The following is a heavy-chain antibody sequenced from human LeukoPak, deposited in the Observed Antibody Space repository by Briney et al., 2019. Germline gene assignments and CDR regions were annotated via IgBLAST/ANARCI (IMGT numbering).Heavy chain of an antibody. CDR3: ARKQTGTMYDV. J-gene: IGHJ4*02. CDR2: FSSGGSA. CDR1: GGSISSSSYY. V-gene: IGHV4-39*07. D-gene: IGHD1-7*01. Sequence: SETLSLTCIVPGGSISSSSYYWAWIRQSPGKGLGWIGTFSSGGSAYYNPSLTSRVSISKDTSDNQFSLRLYSVTAADTAVYYCARKQTGTMYDVWGQGTRVTVSS.